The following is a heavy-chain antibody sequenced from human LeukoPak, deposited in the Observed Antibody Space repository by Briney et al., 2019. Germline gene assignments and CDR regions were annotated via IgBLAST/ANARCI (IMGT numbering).Heavy chain of an antibody. Sequence: SETLSLTCTVSGGSISSADYYWSWIRQPPGKGLEWIGYISYSGSTSYSGSTYYNPSLKSRVTISLDTSKNQFSLKLSSVTAADTAVYYCAKDPSGSGSDYWGQGTLVTVSS. J-gene: IGHJ4*02. CDR1: GGSISSADYY. CDR2: ISYSGSTSYSGST. CDR3: AKDPSGSGSDY. D-gene: IGHD3-10*01. V-gene: IGHV4-30-4*01.